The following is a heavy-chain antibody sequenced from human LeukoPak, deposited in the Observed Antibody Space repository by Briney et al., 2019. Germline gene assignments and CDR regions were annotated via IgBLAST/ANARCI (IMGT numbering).Heavy chain of an antibody. CDR1: GGSINSHNYY. CDR3: ARDPPDYGSGVASPFDY. CDR2: FHYGGIT. V-gene: IGHV4-39*07. J-gene: IGHJ4*02. D-gene: IGHD3-10*01. Sequence: SETLSLTCTVSGGSINSHNYYWGWIRQPPGKGLEWIGSFHYGGITYYNPSLKSRVTISVDTSKNQFSLKLGSVTAADTAVYYCARDPPDYGSGVASPFDYWGQGTLVTVSS.